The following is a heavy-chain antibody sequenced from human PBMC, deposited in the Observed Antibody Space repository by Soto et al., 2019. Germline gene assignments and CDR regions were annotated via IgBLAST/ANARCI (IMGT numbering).Heavy chain of an antibody. CDR3: ARNRGDYYSGMDV. CDR2: IYSSDNT. Sequence: PGGSLRLSCAASGFTFSNAWVNWVRQAPGKGLEWVSVIYSSDNTYYTDSLKGRFTISRDNSKNTLYLQMNSLRAEDTAVYYCARNRGDYYSGMDVWGQGTTVTVSS. J-gene: IGHJ6*02. V-gene: IGHV3-53*01. D-gene: IGHD3-16*01. CDR1: GFTFSNAW.